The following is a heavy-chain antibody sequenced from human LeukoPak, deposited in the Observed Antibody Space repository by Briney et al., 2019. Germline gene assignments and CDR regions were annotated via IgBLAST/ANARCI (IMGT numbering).Heavy chain of an antibody. V-gene: IGHV3-23*01. Sequence: GWSLRLSCAASGFTFTNYAMTWVRQAPGKGLEWISTISGSDDSTYYADSVKDRFTISRDNSKNKLYLQMNSLRADDTAVYYCAKDLSGDYNFDCWGQGTLVTVSS. D-gene: IGHD4-17*01. J-gene: IGHJ4*02. CDR3: AKDLSGDYNFDC. CDR1: GFTFTNYA. CDR2: ISGSDDST.